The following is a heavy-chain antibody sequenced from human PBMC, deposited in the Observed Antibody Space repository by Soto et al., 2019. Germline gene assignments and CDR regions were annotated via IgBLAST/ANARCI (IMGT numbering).Heavy chain of an antibody. J-gene: IGHJ4*02. CDR1: GDSLRSSYHY. Sequence: SDTHSLTCTVSGDSLRSSYHYWGWIRQSPGKGLEWIGSIYYTGNTYYNPSLKSRVSISVDMATNEISLRLRAESVADTAVYYCVRVEMYAREFTPNFDRRGQGALVTVSS. CDR3: VRVEMYAREFTPNFDR. V-gene: IGHV4-39*01. D-gene: IGHD2-8*01. CDR2: IYYTGNT.